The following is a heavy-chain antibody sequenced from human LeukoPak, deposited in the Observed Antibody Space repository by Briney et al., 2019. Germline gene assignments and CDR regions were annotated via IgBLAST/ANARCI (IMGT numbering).Heavy chain of an antibody. CDR2: INPNSGAT. V-gene: IGHV1-2*06. Sequence: RASVKVSCKASGYTFTGYYMYWVRQAPGQGLEWMGRINPNSGATKYSQKFQGRVTMTRDTSISTAYMELSRMRSADTAVYYCAKGGTAREYYFDYWGQGTLVTVSS. D-gene: IGHD6-6*01. J-gene: IGHJ4*02. CDR1: GYTFTGYY. CDR3: AKGGTAREYYFDY.